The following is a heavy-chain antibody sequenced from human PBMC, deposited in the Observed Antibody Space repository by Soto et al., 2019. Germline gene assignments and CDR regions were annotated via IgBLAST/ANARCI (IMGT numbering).Heavy chain of an antibody. V-gene: IGHV1-69*13. CDR1: RGTFSSYA. J-gene: IGHJ6*02. CDR3: ARELMITFGGVIVPAGMDV. D-gene: IGHD3-16*02. CDR2: IIPIFGTA. Sequence: SVKVSCKASRGTFSSYAISWVRQAPGQWLEWMGGIIPIFGTANYAQKFQGRVTITADESTSTAYMELSSLRSEDTAVYYCARELMITFGGVIVPAGMDVWGQGTTVTVSS.